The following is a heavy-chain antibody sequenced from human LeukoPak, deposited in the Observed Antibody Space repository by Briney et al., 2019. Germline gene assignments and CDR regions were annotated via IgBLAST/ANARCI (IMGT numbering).Heavy chain of an antibody. CDR3: ARGPRAAADDY. V-gene: IGHV1-3*01. D-gene: IGHD6-13*01. CDR1: GYTFINFA. Sequence: ASVKVSCKASGYTFINFAINWGRQAPGQRPEWMGWINAYNGKTKYSQKFQDRVTITGDTSASTAYLELTSLTSEDTAVYYCARGPRAAADDYWGQGSLVTVSS. J-gene: IGHJ4*02. CDR2: INAYNGKT.